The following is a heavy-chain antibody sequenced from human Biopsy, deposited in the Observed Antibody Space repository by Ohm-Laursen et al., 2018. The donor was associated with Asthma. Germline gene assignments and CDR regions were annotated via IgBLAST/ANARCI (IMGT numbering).Heavy chain of an antibody. Sequence: GTLSLTCTVSGGSVSSGSHYWSWIRQPPGKGLEWIGYISYSGSTNYNPSLKSRVTISVDTSKNRMFLELTSVTAADTALYYCARHWNWGSFFDFRGQGSLVTVSS. CDR3: ARHWNWGSFFDF. J-gene: IGHJ4*02. V-gene: IGHV4-61*01. CDR2: ISYSGST. CDR1: GGSVSSGSHY. D-gene: IGHD7-27*01.